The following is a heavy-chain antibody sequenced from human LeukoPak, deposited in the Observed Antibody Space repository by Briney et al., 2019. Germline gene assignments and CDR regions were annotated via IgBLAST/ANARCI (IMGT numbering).Heavy chain of an antibody. CDR2: INWNGGST. Sequence: GGSLTLSCAASGFTFDDYDRSWVRQAPGKGLEWVSDINWNGGSTGYADSVKGRFTISRDNAKNSLYLQMNSLRADDTALYCCAGGGGWYWGQGTLVTVSS. J-gene: IGHJ4*02. CDR3: AGGGGWY. CDR1: GFTFDDYD. V-gene: IGHV3-20*04. D-gene: IGHD2-15*01.